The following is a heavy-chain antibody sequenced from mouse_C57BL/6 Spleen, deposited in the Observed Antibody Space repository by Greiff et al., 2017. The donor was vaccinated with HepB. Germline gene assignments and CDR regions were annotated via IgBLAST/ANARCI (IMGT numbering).Heavy chain of an antibody. CDR2: ISGGGGNN. J-gene: IGHJ1*03. CDR3: ARHGGTTVVYWYFDV. CDR1: GFTFSSYT. D-gene: IGHD1-1*01. Sequence: EVMLVESGGGLVKPGGSLKLSCAASGFTFSSYTMSWVRQTPEKRLEWVATISGGGGNNYYPDSVKGRFTISRDNAKNTLYLQMSSLRSEDTAMYYCARHGGTTVVYWYFDVWGTGTTVTVSS. V-gene: IGHV5-9*01.